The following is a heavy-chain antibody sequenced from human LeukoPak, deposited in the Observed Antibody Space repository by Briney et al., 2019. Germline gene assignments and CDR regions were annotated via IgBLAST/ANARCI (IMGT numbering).Heavy chain of an antibody. V-gene: IGHV4-34*01. CDR2: INHSGST. Sequence: PSETLSLTCAVYGGSFSGYYWSWIRQPPEKGLEWIGEINHSGSTNYNPSLKSRVTISVDTSKNQFSLKLSSVTAADTAVYYCARAGYDFFDYWGQGTLVTVSS. CDR1: GGSFSGYY. J-gene: IGHJ4*02. CDR3: ARAGYDFFDY. D-gene: IGHD3-3*01.